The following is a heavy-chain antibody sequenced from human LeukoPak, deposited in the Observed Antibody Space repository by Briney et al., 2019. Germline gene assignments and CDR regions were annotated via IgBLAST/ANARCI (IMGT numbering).Heavy chain of an antibody. D-gene: IGHD4-17*01. J-gene: IGHJ6*02. CDR3: ARAHTVTTLGYYFGMDV. CDR1: GFTFSSYE. Sequence: GGSLRLSCAASGFTFSSYEMNWVRQAPGKGLEGVSYISSSGSTIYYADSVKGRFTISRDNAKNSLYLQMNSLRAEDTAVYYCARAHTVTTLGYYFGMDVWGQGTTVTVSS. V-gene: IGHV3-48*03. CDR2: ISSSGSTI.